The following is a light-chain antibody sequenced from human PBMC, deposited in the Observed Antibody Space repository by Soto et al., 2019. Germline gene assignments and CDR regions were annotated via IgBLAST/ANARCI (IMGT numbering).Light chain of an antibody. CDR3: QSYDSSHNYV. Sequence: QPVLTQPPSVSGAPGQRVTISCTGSSSNIGAGYDVHWYQQLPGTAPKLLIYGNSNRPSGVPDRFSGSKSGTSASLAITGLQDEDEADYYCQSYDSSHNYVFGTGTKLTVL. V-gene: IGLV1-40*01. J-gene: IGLJ1*01. CDR2: GNS. CDR1: SSNIGAGYD.